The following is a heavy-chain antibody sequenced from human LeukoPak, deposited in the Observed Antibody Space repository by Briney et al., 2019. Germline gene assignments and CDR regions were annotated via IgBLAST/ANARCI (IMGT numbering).Heavy chain of an antibody. D-gene: IGHD5-24*01. V-gene: IGHV3-23*01. Sequence: GGSLRLSCVGSGFSFSTYDMGWVRQTPGKGLEWVSAISTAGGYTEDADSVKGRFTISRDNSQNTLFLQMHSLRAEDTAVYYCAKKPATIKFPFDIWGQGTLVTVSP. CDR3: AKKPATIKFPFDI. CDR1: GFSFSTYD. CDR2: ISTAGGYT. J-gene: IGHJ4*02.